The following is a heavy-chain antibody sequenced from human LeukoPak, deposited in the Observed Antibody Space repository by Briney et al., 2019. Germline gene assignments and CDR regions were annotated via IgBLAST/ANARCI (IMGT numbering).Heavy chain of an antibody. V-gene: IGHV4-59*01. CDR1: GGSISSYY. J-gene: IGHJ4*02. Sequence: SETLSLTCTVSGGSISSYYWSWIRQPPGKGLEWIGYIYYSGSTNYNPSLKSRVTISVDTSKNQFSLKLSSVTAADTAVYYCARDAHPYGSGSYLFDYWSQGTLVTVSS. D-gene: IGHD3-10*01. CDR2: IYYSGST. CDR3: ARDAHPYGSGSYLFDY.